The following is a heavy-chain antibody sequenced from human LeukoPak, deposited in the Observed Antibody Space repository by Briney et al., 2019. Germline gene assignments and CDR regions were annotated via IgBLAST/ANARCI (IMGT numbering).Heavy chain of an antibody. J-gene: IGHJ4*02. Sequence: GGSLRLSCAASGFTFSSYSMNWVRQAPGKGLEWVSSISSSSSYVYYADSVKGRFTISRDNAKNSLYLQMNSLRREDTAVYYCAKDGQLGGSSWFTLYFDYWGQGTLVTVSS. CDR1: GFTFSSYS. CDR2: ISSSSSYV. CDR3: AKDGQLGGSSWFTLYFDY. D-gene: IGHD6-13*01. V-gene: IGHV3-21*01.